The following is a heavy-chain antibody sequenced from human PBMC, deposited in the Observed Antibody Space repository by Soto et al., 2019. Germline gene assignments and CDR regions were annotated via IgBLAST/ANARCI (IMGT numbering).Heavy chain of an antibody. CDR3: ARKDKSGYFNWFDP. D-gene: IGHD3-22*01. J-gene: IGHJ5*02. V-gene: IGHV5-51*01. Sequence: PGESLKIPCQGSGYTFPGYWPRWVRQLPGKGPARVGLILPSDSDTRYSPSFQGQVTISADRSTSTVFLQWASLKASDTAVYFCARKDKSGYFNWFDPWGQGTLVTVSS. CDR1: GYTFPGYW. CDR2: ILPSDSDT.